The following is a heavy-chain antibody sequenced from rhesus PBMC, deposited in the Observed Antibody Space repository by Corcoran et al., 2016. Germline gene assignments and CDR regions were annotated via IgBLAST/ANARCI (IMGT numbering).Heavy chain of an antibody. CDR1: GFTFSRYW. CDR3: AKEGVAAAAYYGLDS. J-gene: IGHJ6*01. Sequence: EVQLVESGGGLAKPGGSLRLSCAASGFTFSRYWMNWVRQTPGKGLEWFSTINSGGGSTYYEDSVKGRFTISRDNSKNTLSLQMNSLRPEDTAVYYCAKEGVAAAAYYGLDSWGQGVVVTVSS. D-gene: IGHD6-31*01. CDR2: INSGGGST. V-gene: IGHV3S42*01.